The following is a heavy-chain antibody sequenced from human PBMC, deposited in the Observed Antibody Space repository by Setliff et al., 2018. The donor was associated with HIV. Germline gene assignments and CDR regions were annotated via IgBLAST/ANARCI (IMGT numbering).Heavy chain of an antibody. J-gene: IGHJ4*02. V-gene: IGHV4-39*07. Sequence: SETLSLTCTVSGGSISSSSYYWGWIRQPPGKGLEWIGSIYYSGSTYYNPSLKSRVTISVDTPKNQFSLKLSSVTAADTAVYFCARMSISASVYFDYWGQGSQVTVSS. CDR1: GGSISSSSYY. CDR3: ARMSISASVYFDY. D-gene: IGHD6-25*01. CDR2: IYYSGST.